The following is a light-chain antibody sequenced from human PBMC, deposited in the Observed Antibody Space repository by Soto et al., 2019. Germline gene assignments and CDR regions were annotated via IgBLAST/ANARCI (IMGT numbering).Light chain of an antibody. CDR3: QQSYSTPVA. J-gene: IGKJ1*01. CDR2: AAS. CDR1: QSISSY. V-gene: IGKV1-39*01. Sequence: DIQMTQSPSSLSVSVGDRVTITCRASQSISSYLNWYQQKPGKAPKLLIYAASSLQSGVPSRFSGSGSGTDFTLTISSLQPEDFATYYCQQSYSTPVAFG.